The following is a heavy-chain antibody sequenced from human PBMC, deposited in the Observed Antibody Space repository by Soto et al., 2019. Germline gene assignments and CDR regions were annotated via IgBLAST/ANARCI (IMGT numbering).Heavy chain of an antibody. D-gene: IGHD6-13*01. Sequence: PSETLSLTCTVSGGSISSSSYYWGWIRQPPGKGLEWIGSIYYSGSTYYNPSLKSRVTISVDTSKNQFSLKLSSVTAADTAVYYCARHHSSSWRGAGGWFDPWGQGTLVTV. V-gene: IGHV4-39*01. J-gene: IGHJ5*02. CDR2: IYYSGST. CDR1: GGSISSSSYY. CDR3: ARHHSSSWRGAGGWFDP.